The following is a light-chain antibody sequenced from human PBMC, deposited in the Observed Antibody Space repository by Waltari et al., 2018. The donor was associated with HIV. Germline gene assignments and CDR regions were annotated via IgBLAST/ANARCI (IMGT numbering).Light chain of an antibody. J-gene: IGLJ3*02. CDR2: STN. V-gene: IGLV8-61*01. CDR3: LVHMGHGAWV. CDR1: SGSVSTTSF. Sequence: QTVVTQEPSFSVSPGGTVTLTCGLNSGSVSTTSFPSWYQQTPGQAPRTLIYSTNIRSSGGPVRFAGSILGNKAALTITGAQADDESDYYCLVHMGHGAWVFGGGTKLTVL.